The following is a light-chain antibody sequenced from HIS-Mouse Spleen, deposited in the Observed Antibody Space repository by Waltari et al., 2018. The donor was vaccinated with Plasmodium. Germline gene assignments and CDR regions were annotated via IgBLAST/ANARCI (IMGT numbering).Light chain of an antibody. CDR1: KLGDKY. CDR2: QDS. J-gene: IGLJ2*01. CDR3: QAWDSSTGV. V-gene: IGLV3-1*01. Sequence: SYELTQPPSVSVSPGQTASITCSGDKLGDKYACWYQQKPGPSPVLVIYQDSKRPSGIPWRFSGSNSGNTATLTISGTQAMDEADYYCQAWDSSTGVFGGGTKLTVL.